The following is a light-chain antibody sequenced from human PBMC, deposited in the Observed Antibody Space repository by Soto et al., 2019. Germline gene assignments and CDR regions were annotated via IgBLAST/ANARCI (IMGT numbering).Light chain of an antibody. CDR1: SSDVGGYNY. J-gene: IGLJ1*01. CDR3: SSYTSSSTLVV. CDR2: EVS. Sequence: QSALTQPASVSGSPGQSITISCTGTSSDVGGYNYVSWYQQHPGKAPKLMIYEVSNRPSRVSNRFSGSKSGNTASLTISGLQAEDEADYYCSSYTSSSTLVVFGTGTKLTVL. V-gene: IGLV2-14*01.